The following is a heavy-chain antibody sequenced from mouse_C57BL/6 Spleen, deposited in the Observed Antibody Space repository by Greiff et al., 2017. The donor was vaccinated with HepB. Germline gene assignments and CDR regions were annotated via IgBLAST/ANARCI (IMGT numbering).Heavy chain of an antibody. CDR1: GYTFTSYW. D-gene: IGHD1-1*01. CDR2: IYPGSGST. V-gene: IGHV1-55*01. Sequence: QVQLQQPGAELVKPGASVKMSCKASGYTFTSYWITWVKQRPGQGLEWIGDIYPGSGSTNYNEKFKSKATLTVDTSSSTAYMQLSSLTSEDSAVYYCTRWLYYYGSSYGYFDVWGTGTTVTVSS. J-gene: IGHJ1*03. CDR3: TRWLYYYGSSYGYFDV.